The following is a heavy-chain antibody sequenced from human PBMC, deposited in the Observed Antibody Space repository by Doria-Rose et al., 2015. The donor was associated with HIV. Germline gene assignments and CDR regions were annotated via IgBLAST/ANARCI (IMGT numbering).Heavy chain of an antibody. V-gene: IGHV4-59*01. CDR3: ARVLSGTYDY. J-gene: IGHJ4*02. D-gene: IGHD1-26*01. Sequence: QVQLQESGPGLVKPSENLSLTCSVAGGSISHYYWSWIRQPPGKGLEHIGDVFYTASTNYSSSLKSRVSISIDTSKNKFSLRLSSVTAADTAVYYCARVLSGTYDYWGQGTLVTVSS. CDR2: VFYTAST. CDR1: GGSISHYY.